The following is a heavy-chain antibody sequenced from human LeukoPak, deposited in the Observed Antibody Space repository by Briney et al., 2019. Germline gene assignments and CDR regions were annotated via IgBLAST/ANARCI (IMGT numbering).Heavy chain of an antibody. V-gene: IGHV3-49*03. J-gene: IGHJ4*02. CDR1: GLTFADYL. Sequence: GGSLRLSCTASGLTFADYLMSWFRQAPGKGLEWVGFIRSKTYGGTTEYAASVKGRFTISRDDSKSIAYLQMNSLETEDTAVYYCAKPATSILIYFDFWGQGTLVTVSS. D-gene: IGHD2-2*01. CDR3: AKPATSILIYFDF. CDR2: IRSKTYGGTT.